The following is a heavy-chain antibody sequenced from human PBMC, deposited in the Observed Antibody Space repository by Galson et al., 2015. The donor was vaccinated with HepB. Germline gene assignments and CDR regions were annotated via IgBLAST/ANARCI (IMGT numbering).Heavy chain of an antibody. V-gene: IGHV1-8*01. CDR3: ARDYDLDHFDL. CDR2: MIPNNGNT. D-gene: IGHD3-3*01. CDR1: GYTFTNYD. J-gene: IGHJ4*02. Sequence: SVKVSCKASGYTFTNYDINWVRQAPGHGLEWMGWMIPNNGNTDYAQKFQGRVTMTRDTSINTAYMELNSLTSEDTAVYFCARDYDLDHFDLWGQGTLVTVSS.